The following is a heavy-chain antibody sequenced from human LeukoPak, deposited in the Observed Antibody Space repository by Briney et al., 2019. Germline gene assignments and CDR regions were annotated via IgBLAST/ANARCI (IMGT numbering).Heavy chain of an antibody. V-gene: IGHV4-30-2*01. CDR2: IYHSGST. D-gene: IGHD3-3*01. CDR3: ARDMGSSDFWSGYHI. CDR1: GGSISSGGYY. J-gene: IGHJ3*02. Sequence: SQTLSLTCTVSGGSISSGGYYWSWIRQPPGKGLEWIGYIYHSGSTYYNPSLKSRVTISVDTSKNQFSLKLSSVTAADTAVYYCARDMGSSDFWSGYHIWGQGTMVTVSS.